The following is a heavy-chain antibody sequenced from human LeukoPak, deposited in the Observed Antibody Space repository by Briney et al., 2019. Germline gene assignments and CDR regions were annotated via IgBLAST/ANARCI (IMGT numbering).Heavy chain of an antibody. CDR2: IYYSRST. D-gene: IGHD6-19*01. Sequence: SETLSLTCTVSGGSISSYYWSWIRQPPGKGLEWIGYIYYSRSTNYNPSLKSRVTISVDTSKNQFSLKLSSVTAADTTVYYCASGWYRAFDIWGQGTMVTVSS. CDR3: ASGWYRAFDI. V-gene: IGHV4-59*01. CDR1: GGSISSYY. J-gene: IGHJ3*02.